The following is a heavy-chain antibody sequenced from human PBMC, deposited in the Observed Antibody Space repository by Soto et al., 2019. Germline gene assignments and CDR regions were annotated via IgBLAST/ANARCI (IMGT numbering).Heavy chain of an antibody. Sequence: QVQLVQSGAEVKKPGSSVKVSCKASGGTFSSYTISWVRQAPGQGLEWMGRIIPILGIANYAQKFQGRVTITADKSTSTGYMELSSLRSEGRAVYYCASPPTYYYDSSGYHYWGQGTLVTVSS. V-gene: IGHV1-69*02. CDR1: GGTFSSYT. CDR2: IIPILGIA. J-gene: IGHJ4*02. D-gene: IGHD3-22*01. CDR3: ASPPTYYYDSSGYHY.